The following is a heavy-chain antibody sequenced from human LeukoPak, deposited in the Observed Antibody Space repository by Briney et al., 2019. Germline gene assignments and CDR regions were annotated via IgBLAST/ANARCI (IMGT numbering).Heavy chain of an antibody. D-gene: IGHD3-22*01. V-gene: IGHV3-48*03. CDR2: ISSSGSTI. J-gene: IGHJ2*01. CDR3: AATYYYDSSGYSYWYFDL. CDR1: GFTFSRYA. Sequence: GGSLRLSCAASGFTFSRYAMNWVRQAPGKGLEWVSYISSSGSTIYYADSVKGRFTISRDNAKNSLYLQMNSLRAEDTAVYYCAATYYYDSSGYSYWYFDLWGCGTLVTVSS.